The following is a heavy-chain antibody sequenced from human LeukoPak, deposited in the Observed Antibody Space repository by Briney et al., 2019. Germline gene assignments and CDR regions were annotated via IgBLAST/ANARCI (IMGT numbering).Heavy chain of an antibody. CDR2: IRSSSSVM. J-gene: IGHJ6*02. CDR3: ARDLHYYVAMDV. V-gene: IGHV3-48*02. Sequence: GGSLRLSSAASGFTFSSYGMSWVRQAPGKGLEWVSYIRSSSSVMYYADSVKGRFTISRDNAKSSLYLQMSSLRDEDTAVYYCARDLHYYVAMDVWGQGTTVTVSS. D-gene: IGHD3-10*02. CDR1: GFTFSSYG.